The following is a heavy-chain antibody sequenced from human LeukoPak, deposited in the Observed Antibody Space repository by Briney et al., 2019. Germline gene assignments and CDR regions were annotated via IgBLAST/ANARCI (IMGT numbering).Heavy chain of an antibody. CDR3: ARDKNYYYGMDV. Sequence: GGSLRLSCAASGFTFSSYGMHWVRQAPGKGLEWVAVIWYDGSNKYYADSVKGRFTIFRDNSKNTLYLQMNSLRAEDTAVYYCARDKNYYYGMDVWGQGTTVTVSS. CDR2: IWYDGSNK. V-gene: IGHV3-33*01. CDR1: GFTFSSYG. J-gene: IGHJ6*02.